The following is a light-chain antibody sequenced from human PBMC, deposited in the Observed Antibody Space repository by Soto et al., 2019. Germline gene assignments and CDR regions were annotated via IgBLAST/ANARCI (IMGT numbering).Light chain of an antibody. CDR2: GAS. CDR3: QQYDSWPLT. Sequence: ERVMTQSPAIVYVSPGERVTLSCRASQSVSIHLAWYQQKPGQAPRLLIYGASTRATGVPARFSASGSGTEFTHTISSLQSEDFAFYYCQQYDSWPLTFGPGTKVDI. J-gene: IGKJ3*01. CDR1: QSVSIH. V-gene: IGKV3-15*01.